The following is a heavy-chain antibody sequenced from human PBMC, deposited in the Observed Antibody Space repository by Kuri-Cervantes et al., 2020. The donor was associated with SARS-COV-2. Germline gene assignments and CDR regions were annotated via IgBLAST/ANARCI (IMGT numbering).Heavy chain of an antibody. V-gene: IGHV3-21*03. CDR3: ARNEVTQWFVRY. CDR1: GFAFRSYS. Sequence: GGSLRLSCAASGFAFRSYSMNWVRQAPGRGLVWVSSISSSSSYIYYADSVKSRFTISRDNAKNTLYLQMNSLRAEDTTAYYCARNEVTQWFVRYWGQGTLVTCYS. D-gene: IGHD3-10*01. CDR2: ISSSSSYI. J-gene: IGHJ4*02.